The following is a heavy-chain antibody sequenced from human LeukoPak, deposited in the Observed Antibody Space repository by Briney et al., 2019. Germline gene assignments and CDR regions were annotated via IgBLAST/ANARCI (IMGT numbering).Heavy chain of an antibody. CDR1: GFTFSSYS. J-gene: IGHJ6*03. CDR2: ISSSGSTI. V-gene: IGHV3-48*04. CDR3: ARDNYSSSWYPSYYYYYYMDV. D-gene: IGHD6-13*01. Sequence: GGSLRLSCAASGFTFSSYSMNWVRQAPGKGLEWVSYISSSGSTIYYADSVKGRFTISRDNAKNSLYLQMNSLRAEDTAVYYCARDNYSSSWYPSYYYYYYMDVWGKGTTVTISS.